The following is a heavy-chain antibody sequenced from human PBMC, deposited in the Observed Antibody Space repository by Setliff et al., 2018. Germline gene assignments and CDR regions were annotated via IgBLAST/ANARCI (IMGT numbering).Heavy chain of an antibody. V-gene: IGHV1-69*05. J-gene: IGHJ6*03. CDR1: GGTFSSYA. CDR3: ARDGVHTAMLIDYYYYMDV. D-gene: IGHD5-18*01. CDR2: IIPIFGTA. Sequence: ASVKVSCKASGGTFSSYAISWVRQAPGQGLEWMGGIIPIFGTANYAQNFQGRVTITTGESTSTAYMELTSLRSEDTAVYYCARDGVHTAMLIDYYYYMDVWGKGTTVTVSS.